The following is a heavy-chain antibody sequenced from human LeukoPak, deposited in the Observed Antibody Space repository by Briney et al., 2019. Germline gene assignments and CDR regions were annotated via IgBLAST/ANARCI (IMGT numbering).Heavy chain of an antibody. V-gene: IGHV3-30-3*01. CDR2: ISYDGSNK. CDR3: ARGYSSSWYHQLLYYYGVDV. Sequence: GGSLRLSCAASGFTFSSYAMHWVHQAPGKGLQWVAVISYDGSNKYYADSVKGRFTISRDNSKNTLYLQMNSLRAEDTAVYYCARGYSSSWYHQLLYYYGVDVWGQGTTVTVSS. J-gene: IGHJ6*02. D-gene: IGHD6-13*01. CDR1: GFTFSSYA.